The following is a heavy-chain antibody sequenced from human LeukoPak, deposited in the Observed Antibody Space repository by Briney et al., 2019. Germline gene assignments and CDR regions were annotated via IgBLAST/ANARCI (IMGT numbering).Heavy chain of an antibody. CDR3: ARGPGIYYASPGLYYAGHFDC. Sequence: PSETLSLTCAVYGESLSGYYWSWIRQPPGKGLEWIAEINHSGSTNYNPSLKSRVTISIDTSKNQFSLKLSSVTAADTALYYCARGPGIYYASPGLYYAGHFDCWGQGTLVTVFS. J-gene: IGHJ4*02. V-gene: IGHV4-34*01. CDR1: GESLSGYY. CDR2: INHSGST. D-gene: IGHD3-22*01.